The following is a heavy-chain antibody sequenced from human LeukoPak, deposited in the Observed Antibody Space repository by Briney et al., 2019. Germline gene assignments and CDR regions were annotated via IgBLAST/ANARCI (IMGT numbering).Heavy chain of an antibody. CDR2: INSDGSST. CDR3: ARDLGYYYGSGSSAFDI. Sequence: GGSLRLSCAASGFTFSSYWMHWVRQAPGKGLVWVSRINSDGSSTTYADSVKGRFTISRDNAKNTLYLQMNSLRAEDTAVYYRARDLGYYYGSGSSAFDIWGQGATVTVSS. D-gene: IGHD3-10*01. CDR1: GFTFSSYW. J-gene: IGHJ3*02. V-gene: IGHV3-74*01.